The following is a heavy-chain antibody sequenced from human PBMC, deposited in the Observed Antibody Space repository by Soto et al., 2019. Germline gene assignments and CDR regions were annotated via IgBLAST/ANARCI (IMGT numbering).Heavy chain of an antibody. CDR2: IYYSGST. D-gene: IGHD2-15*01. CDR3: ARAYCSGGSCSIDY. V-gene: IGHV4-59*01. J-gene: IGHJ4*02. Sequence: SETLSLTCTVSGGSISSYYWSWIRQPPGKGLEWIGYIYYSGSTNYNPSLKSRVTISVDTSKNQFSLKLSSVTAADTAVYYCARAYCSGGSCSIDYWGQGTLVTVSS. CDR1: GGSISSYY.